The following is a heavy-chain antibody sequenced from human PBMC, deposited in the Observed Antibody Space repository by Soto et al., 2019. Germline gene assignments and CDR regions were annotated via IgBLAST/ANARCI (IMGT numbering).Heavy chain of an antibody. D-gene: IGHD3-3*01. V-gene: IGHV1-3*01. J-gene: IGHJ4*02. CDR1: GYTFTSYA. Sequence: GASVKVSCKASGYTFTSYAMHWVRQAPGQRLEWMGWINAGNGNTKYSQKFQGRVTITRDTSASTAYMELSSLRSEDTAVYYCARGFPLRFLEWLLEPSFDYWGQGTLVTVSS. CDR3: ARGFPLRFLEWLLEPSFDY. CDR2: INAGNGNT.